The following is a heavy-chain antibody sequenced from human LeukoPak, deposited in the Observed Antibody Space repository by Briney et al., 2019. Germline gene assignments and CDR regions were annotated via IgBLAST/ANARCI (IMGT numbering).Heavy chain of an antibody. D-gene: IGHD5-24*01. V-gene: IGHV3-23*01. J-gene: IGHJ6*03. CDR3: AKGGAATMRDGYNYYYYYMEV. CDR2: ISGSGGHT. Sequence: GSLRLSCAGSGFAFESFTMTWVRQAPGKGLEWVSLISGSGGHTYYGDSVKGRFTISRDNSTNRLYLQMNSLRPEDTAVYYCAKGGAATMRDGYNYYYYYMEVWGRGTTVTVSS. CDR1: GFAFESFT.